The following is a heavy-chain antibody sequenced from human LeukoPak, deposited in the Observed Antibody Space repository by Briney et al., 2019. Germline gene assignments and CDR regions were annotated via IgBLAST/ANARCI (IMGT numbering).Heavy chain of an antibody. CDR2: IYYSGST. D-gene: IGHD3-10*01. J-gene: IGHJ4*02. CDR3: ARGGPYGNDY. Sequence: SETLSLTYTVSGGSISSGDYYWSWIRQPPGKGLEWIGYIYYSGSTYYNPSLKSRVTISVDTSKNQFSLKLSSVTAADTAVYYCARGGPYGNDYWGQGTLVTVSS. V-gene: IGHV4-30-4*01. CDR1: GGSISSGDYY.